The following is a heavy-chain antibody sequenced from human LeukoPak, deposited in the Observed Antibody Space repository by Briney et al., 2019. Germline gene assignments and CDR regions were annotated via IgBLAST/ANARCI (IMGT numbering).Heavy chain of an antibody. Sequence: SVKVSCKASGGTFSSYAISWVRQAPGQGLEWMGRIIPIFGTANYAQKFQGRVTITTDESTSTAYMELSSLRSEDMAVYYCARENGDIVVVVAASSWFDPWGQGTLVTVSS. CDR2: IIPIFGTA. J-gene: IGHJ5*02. CDR3: ARENGDIVVVVAASSWFDP. V-gene: IGHV1-69*05. D-gene: IGHD2-15*01. CDR1: GGTFSSYA.